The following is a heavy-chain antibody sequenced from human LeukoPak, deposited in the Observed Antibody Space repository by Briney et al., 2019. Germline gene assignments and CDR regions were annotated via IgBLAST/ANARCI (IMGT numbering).Heavy chain of an antibody. CDR2: ISAYNGNT. Sequence: ASVTVSCKAAGYTFTSYGISWVRQAPGQGLEWMGWISAYNGNTNYAQKLQGRVTMTTDTSTSTAYMELRSLRSDDTAVYYCARTPYSSGRSDYWGQGTLVTVSS. V-gene: IGHV1-18*01. J-gene: IGHJ4*02. CDR1: GYTFTSYG. D-gene: IGHD6-19*01. CDR3: ARTPYSSGRSDY.